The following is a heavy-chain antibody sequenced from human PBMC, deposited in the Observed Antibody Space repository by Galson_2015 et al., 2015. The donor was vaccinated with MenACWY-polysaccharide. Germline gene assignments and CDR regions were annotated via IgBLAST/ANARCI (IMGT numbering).Heavy chain of an antibody. CDR3: AKFGSRAVTDDMDV. D-gene: IGHD6-19*01. CDR1: GFTFSSYA. V-gene: IGHV3-23*01. Sequence: LRLSCAASGFTFSSYAMSWVRQAPGTGLEWVSAISGSGGSTHYADSVKGRFTISRDNSKNTLYLQMNSLRAEDTAVYYCAKFGSRAVTDDMDVWGQGTTVTVSS. J-gene: IGHJ6*02. CDR2: ISGSGGST.